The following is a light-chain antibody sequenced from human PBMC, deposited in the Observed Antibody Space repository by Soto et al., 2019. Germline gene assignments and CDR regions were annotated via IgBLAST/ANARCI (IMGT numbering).Light chain of an antibody. CDR2: GAS. Sequence: EIVMTQSPATLSLSPGERATLSCRASQSVSVNLAWYQQKPGQPPSLLIFGASTRAAGVPARFSGSGSGTDFTLTISGLQSEDFAVYYCEQYHYWPPITFGQGTRLDIK. V-gene: IGKV3-15*01. CDR1: QSVSVN. CDR3: EQYHYWPPIT. J-gene: IGKJ5*01.